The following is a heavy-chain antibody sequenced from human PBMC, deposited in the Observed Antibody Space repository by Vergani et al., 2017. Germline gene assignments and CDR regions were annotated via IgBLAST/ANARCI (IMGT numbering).Heavy chain of an antibody. CDR1: GGTFSSYA. D-gene: IGHD3-3*01. Sequence: QVQLVQSGAEVKKPGSSVKVSCKASGGTFSSYAISWVRQAPGQGLEWMGRIIPILGIANYAQKFQGRVTITADKSTSTAYMELRSLRSEDTAGYYCALVYYDVCSGPPSGKRYYYDMDVWGQGTTVTVSS. CDR3: ALVYYDVCSGPPSGKRYYYDMDV. CDR2: IIPILGIA. J-gene: IGHJ6*02. V-gene: IGHV1-69*04.